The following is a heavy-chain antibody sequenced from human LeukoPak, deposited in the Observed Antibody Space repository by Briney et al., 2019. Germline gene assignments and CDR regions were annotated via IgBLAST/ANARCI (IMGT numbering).Heavy chain of an antibody. Sequence: PSETLSLTCTVSGGSISSSSYYWGWIRQPPGKGLEWIGSIYYSGSTYYNPSLKSRVTISVDTSKNQFSLKLSSVTAADTAVYYCGTERVVVTAPDAFDIWGQGTVVTVSS. CDR1: GGSISSSSYY. D-gene: IGHD2-21*02. J-gene: IGHJ3*02. CDR3: GTERVVVTAPDAFDI. V-gene: IGHV4-39*07. CDR2: IYYSGST.